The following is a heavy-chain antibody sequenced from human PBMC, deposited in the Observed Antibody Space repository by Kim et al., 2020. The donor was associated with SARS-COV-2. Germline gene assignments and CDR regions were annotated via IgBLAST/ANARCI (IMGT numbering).Heavy chain of an antibody. D-gene: IGHD2-15*01. CDR1: GYSFTNYW. J-gene: IGHJ4*02. CDR3: ARRLYCSGGACYWGPFDY. V-gene: IGHV5-51*01. CDR2: IYPGDSDT. Sequence: GESLKISRKASGYSFTNYWIGWVRQMPGKGLEWLGIIYPGDSDTRYSPSFQGQVTISADESISTAYLQWSSLKASDTAMYYCARRLYCSGGACYWGPFDYWGQGTLVTVSS.